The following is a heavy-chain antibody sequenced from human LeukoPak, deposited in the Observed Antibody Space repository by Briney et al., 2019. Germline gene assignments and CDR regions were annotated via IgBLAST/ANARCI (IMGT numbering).Heavy chain of an antibody. J-gene: IGHJ5*02. D-gene: IGHD3-10*01. CDR1: GFTFSSYE. V-gene: IGHV3-48*03. Sequence: GGSLRLSCAASGFTFSSYEMNWVRQAPGKGLEWVSYISSSGSTIYYADSVMGRFTISRDNAKNSLYLQMNSLRAEDTAVYYCARAGRRFGELKLKRWFDPWGQGTLVTVSS. CDR2: ISSSGSTI. CDR3: ARAGRRFGELKLKRWFDP.